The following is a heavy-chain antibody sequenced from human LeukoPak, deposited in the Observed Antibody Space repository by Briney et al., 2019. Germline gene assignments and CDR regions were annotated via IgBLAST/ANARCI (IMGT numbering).Heavy chain of an antibody. CDR1: GDSIRSYY. J-gene: IGHJ3*02. CDR3: ARVRVYPAAFDI. V-gene: IGHV4-59*01. Sequence: KTSETLSRTCTVSGDSIRSYYWSWIRQPPGKGLEWIGYNYYSGSTNYNPSLKSRVTISVDTSKNQFSLKLSSVTAADTAVYYCARVRVYPAAFDIWGQGTMVTVSS. D-gene: IGHD6-13*01. CDR2: NYYSGST.